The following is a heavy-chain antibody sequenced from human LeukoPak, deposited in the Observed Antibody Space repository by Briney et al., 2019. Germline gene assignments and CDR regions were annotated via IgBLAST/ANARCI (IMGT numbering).Heavy chain of an antibody. V-gene: IGHV4-38-2*02. CDR3: ASYTDAFDI. J-gene: IGHJ3*02. Sequence: SETLSLTCTVSGYSISSGYYWGWIRQPPGKGLEWIGSIYHSGSTYYNPSLKSRVTISVDTSKNQFSLKLSSVTAADTAVYYCASYTDAFDIWGQGTMVTVSS. CDR2: IYHSGST. D-gene: IGHD3-16*01. CDR1: GYSISSGYY.